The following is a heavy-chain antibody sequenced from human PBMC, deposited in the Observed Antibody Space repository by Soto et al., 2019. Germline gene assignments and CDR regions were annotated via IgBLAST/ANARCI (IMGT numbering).Heavy chain of an antibody. Sequence: GGSLRLSCAASGFTFSSYGMHWVRQAPGKGLEWVAVIWYDGSNKYYADSVKGRFTISRDNSKNTLYLQMGSLRAEDMAVYYCARSPHVDTAMVYYYYYYMDVWGKGTTVTVSS. CDR3: ARSPHVDTAMVYYYYYYMDV. V-gene: IGHV3-33*01. J-gene: IGHJ6*03. CDR2: IWYDGSNK. CDR1: GFTFSSYG. D-gene: IGHD5-18*01.